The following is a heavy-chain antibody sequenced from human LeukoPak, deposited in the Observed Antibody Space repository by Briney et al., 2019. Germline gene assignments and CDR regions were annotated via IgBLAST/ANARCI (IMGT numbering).Heavy chain of an antibody. CDR3: AKRGGDY. CDR2: ILSNIDGGTT. J-gene: IGHJ4*02. V-gene: IGHV3-15*01. D-gene: IGHD2-15*01. Sequence: PGGSLRLSCAVSGFTFSKAWMSWVRQTPGKGLEWVGRILSNIDGGTTDYAAPVKGRFTISRDDSKSTLYLQMNSLTTEDTAVYYCAKRGGDYWGQGTLVTVSS. CDR1: GFTFSKAW.